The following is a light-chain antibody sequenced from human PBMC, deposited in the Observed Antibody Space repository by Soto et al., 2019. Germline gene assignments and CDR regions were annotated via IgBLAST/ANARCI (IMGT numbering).Light chain of an antibody. Sequence: EIVMTQSPATLSVSPGERATLSCRASQSVYNNLAWYQQKPGQAPRLLIYGASTRATGIPARFSGSGSRTAFSLTISRLLSEDFAVYVCQQYNNWPPVTFGPGTQVDI. CDR2: GAS. CDR3: QQYNNWPPVT. V-gene: IGKV3-15*01. CDR1: QSVYNN. J-gene: IGKJ3*01.